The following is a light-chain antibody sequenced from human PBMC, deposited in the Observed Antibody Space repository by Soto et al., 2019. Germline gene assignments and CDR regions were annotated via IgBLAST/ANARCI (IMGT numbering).Light chain of an antibody. CDR3: QQYNSYWT. CDR2: DAS. Sequence: DIQMTQSPSTLSASVGDRVTITCRASQSISSWLAWYQQKPGKAPKLLIYDASSLESGGPSRFSGSGSGTEFTITIRSLQPDDFATYYCQQYNSYWTFGQGTKVEIK. V-gene: IGKV1-5*01. CDR1: QSISSW. J-gene: IGKJ1*01.